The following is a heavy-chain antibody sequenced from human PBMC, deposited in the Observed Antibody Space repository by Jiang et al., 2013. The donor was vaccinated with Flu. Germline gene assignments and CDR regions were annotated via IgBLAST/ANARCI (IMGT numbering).Heavy chain of an antibody. CDR3: ARGDGYNYLYYFDY. CDR2: IYHSGST. V-gene: IGHV4-30-2*01. D-gene: IGHD5-24*01. J-gene: IGHJ4*02. Sequence: GYSWSWIRQPPGKGLEWIGYIYHSGSTYYNPSLKSRVTISVDRSKNQFSLKLSSVTAADTAVYYCARGDGYNYLYYFDYWGQGTLVTVSS. CDR1: GYS.